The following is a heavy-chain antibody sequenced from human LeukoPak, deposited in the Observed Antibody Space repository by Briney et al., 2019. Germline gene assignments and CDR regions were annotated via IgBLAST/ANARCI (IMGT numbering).Heavy chain of an antibody. D-gene: IGHD6-19*01. V-gene: IGHV3-30*18. J-gene: IGHJ4*02. CDR2: ISNDGSNK. Sequence: GGSLRLSCAASGFTFSRHGMHWVRQAPGKGLEGVAGISNDGSNKYYADSVKGRLTISRDNSKNTLYLQMNSLRVEDTAVYYCAKDEYSSGWSPLDYWGPGILVTVST. CDR3: AKDEYSSGWSPLDY. CDR1: GFTFSRHG.